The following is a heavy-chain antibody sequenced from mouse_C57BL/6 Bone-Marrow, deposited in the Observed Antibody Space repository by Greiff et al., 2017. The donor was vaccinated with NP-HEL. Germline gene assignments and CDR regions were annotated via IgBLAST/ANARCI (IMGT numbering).Heavy chain of an antibody. CDR3: ACYYSNYDYAMDY. V-gene: IGHV2-2*01. Sequence: VMLVESGPGLVQPSQSLSITCTVSGFSLTSYGVHWVRQSPGKGLEWLGVIWSGGSTDYNAAFISRLSISKDNSKSQVFFKMNSLQADDTAIYYCACYYSNYDYAMDYWGQGTSVTVSS. D-gene: IGHD2-5*01. CDR1: GFSLTSYG. J-gene: IGHJ4*01. CDR2: IWSGGST.